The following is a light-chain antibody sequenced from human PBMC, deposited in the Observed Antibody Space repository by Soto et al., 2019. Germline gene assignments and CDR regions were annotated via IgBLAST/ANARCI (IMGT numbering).Light chain of an antibody. J-gene: IGKJ1*01. CDR2: GAS. CDR3: QQYDDWPRT. Sequence: EIVMTQSPATLSVSPGERATLSCRASQNVRSNLAWYQQKPGQAPRLLIYGASTRATGIPARFSGRGSGTEFILTISSLQSEDFAVYYCQQYDDWPRTFGQGTKVDIK. V-gene: IGKV3-15*01. CDR1: QNVRSN.